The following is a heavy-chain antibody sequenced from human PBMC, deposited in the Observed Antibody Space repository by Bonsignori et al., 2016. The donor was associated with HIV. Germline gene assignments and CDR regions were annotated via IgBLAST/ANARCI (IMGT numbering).Heavy chain of an antibody. CDR2: ISAYNGNT. V-gene: IGHV1-18*01. D-gene: IGHD5-24*01. Sequence: ASVKVSCKASGYSFTNYAISWLRQAPGQGLEYMGWISAYNGNTNFAQKLQGRVTLTTDTSTSTAYLELRSLTSDDTAVYYCARHVMELSTSYNWLDPWGQGTPVTVSS. CDR3: ARHVMELSTSYNWLDP. J-gene: IGHJ5*02. CDR1: GYSFTNYA.